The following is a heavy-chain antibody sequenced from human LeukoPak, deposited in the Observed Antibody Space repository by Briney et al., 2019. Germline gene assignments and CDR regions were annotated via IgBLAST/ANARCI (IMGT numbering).Heavy chain of an antibody. CDR3: ARGHHGSGSYSS. CDR2: INHSGST. CDR1: GGSIKTYH. D-gene: IGHD3-10*01. Sequence: SETLSLTCTVSGGSIKTYHWSWIRQPPGKGLEWIGEINHSGSTNYNPSLKSRVTISVDTSKNQFSLKLSSVTAADTAVYYCARGHHGSGSYSSWGQGTLVTVSS. J-gene: IGHJ4*02. V-gene: IGHV4-34*01.